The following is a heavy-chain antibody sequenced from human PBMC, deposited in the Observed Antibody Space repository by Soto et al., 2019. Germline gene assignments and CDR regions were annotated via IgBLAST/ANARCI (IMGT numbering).Heavy chain of an antibody. CDR3: ARRARPDFYYMDV. CDR1: GFTLSGYA. CDR2: ISSNGVGT. Sequence: EVQLAESGGGLAQPGGSLRLSCAASGFTLSGYAMDWVRQAPGKGLGYVSGISSNGVGTYYANYVQGRFTISRDNSKNTVYLQMGSLRPEDMAVYYCARRARPDFYYMDVWGKGTTVTVSS. V-gene: IGHV3-64*01. J-gene: IGHJ6*03. D-gene: IGHD6-6*01.